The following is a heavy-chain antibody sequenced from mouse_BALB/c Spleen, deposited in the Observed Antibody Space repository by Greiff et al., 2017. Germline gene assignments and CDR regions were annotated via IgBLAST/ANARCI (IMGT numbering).Heavy chain of an antibody. CDR3: ANEGDD. Sequence: EVQLQQSGPGLVKPSQSLSLTCTATGYSFTSDYAWNWIRQFPGNKLEWEGYISYSGSTSYNPSFKGRISITRDTSKNQFFLQLNSVTTEDAAAYCGANEGDDWGQGTSVTVSS. D-gene: IGHD3-3*01. CDR2: ISYSGST. CDR1: GYSFTSDYA. J-gene: IGHJ4*01. V-gene: IGHV3-2*02.